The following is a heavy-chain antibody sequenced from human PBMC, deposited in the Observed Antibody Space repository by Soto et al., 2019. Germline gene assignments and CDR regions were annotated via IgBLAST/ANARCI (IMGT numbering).Heavy chain of an antibody. J-gene: IGHJ6*02. Sequence: GESLKISCKASGYSFPNYWIGWVRQLPGKGLEWMGIIYPGDSDIRYSPSFRGQVTISADKSITTAYLQWSILKASDTAMYYCTRPRRGYGMDIWGQGTTVTAP. V-gene: IGHV5-51*01. D-gene: IGHD3-10*01. CDR1: GYSFPNYW. CDR3: TRPRRGYGMDI. CDR2: IYPGDSDI.